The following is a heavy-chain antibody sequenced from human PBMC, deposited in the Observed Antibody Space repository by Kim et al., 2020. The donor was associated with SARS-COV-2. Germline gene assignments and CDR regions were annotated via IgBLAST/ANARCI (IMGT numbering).Heavy chain of an antibody. D-gene: IGHD1-1*01. Sequence: ASVKVSCKASGYTFNSYSYSISWVRQAPGQGLEWMGWINVYNGQTIYAQKVQGRVTMTTDTSTNTAYMELRRLTSDDTAMYYCAREVERLERRNDYWGQGTLVTVSS. CDR3: AREVERLERRNDY. CDR1: GYTFNSYSYS. J-gene: IGHJ4*02. V-gene: IGHV1-18*04. CDR2: INVYNGQT.